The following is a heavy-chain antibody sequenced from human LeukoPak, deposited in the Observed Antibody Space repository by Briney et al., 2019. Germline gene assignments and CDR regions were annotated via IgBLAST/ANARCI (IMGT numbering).Heavy chain of an antibody. V-gene: IGHV4-38-2*01. J-gene: IGHJ6*04. CDR1: GYSISSGYY. D-gene: IGHD3-10*01. CDR3: ARGAINLVRGVSLLAENYGMDV. Sequence: SETLSLTCAVSGYSISSGYYWGWIRHPRGKGLEWIGIIYHSGSTYYKPSLKRRVTLSVDTTKNQFALKLSSVTAADTAVYYCARGAINLVRGVSLLAENYGMDVWGKGTTVTVSS. CDR2: IYHSGST.